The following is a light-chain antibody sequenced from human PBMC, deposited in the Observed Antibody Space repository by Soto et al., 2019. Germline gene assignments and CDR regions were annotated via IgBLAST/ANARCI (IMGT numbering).Light chain of an antibody. CDR3: HQRKSWPRT. V-gene: IGKV3-11*01. CDR2: GAS. J-gene: IGKJ1*01. CDR1: QSVSIN. Sequence: EIVLTQCPFILCLSPGGRATLSFRASQSVSINLAWFQQKPGQAPRLLIYGASTRATGIPARFSGSGSGTDFTLTISSLEPEDFAVYYCHQRKSWPRTFGQGTKVDIK.